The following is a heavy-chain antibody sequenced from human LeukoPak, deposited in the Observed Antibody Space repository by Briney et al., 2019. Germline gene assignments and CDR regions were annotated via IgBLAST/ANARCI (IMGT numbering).Heavy chain of an antibody. J-gene: IGHJ2*01. D-gene: IGHD2-8*01. V-gene: IGHV4-34*01. CDR1: GGSFSGYI. Sequence: PSETLSPTCAVYGGSFSGYIWGWIRQAPGKGLEWIGEISHNGKNTHSPSLKSRVITSLDTAKNQFSLQLNSVTAADTAVYYCARLAKCTSTCRGKYWYFDVWGRGTLVTVSS. CDR3: ARLAKCTSTCRGKYWYFDV. CDR2: ISHNGKN.